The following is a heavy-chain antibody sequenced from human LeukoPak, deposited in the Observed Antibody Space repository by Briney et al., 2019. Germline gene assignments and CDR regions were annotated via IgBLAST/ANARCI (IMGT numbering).Heavy chain of an antibody. CDR2: ISSSSSYI. CDR1: GFTFSSYS. V-gene: IGHV3-21*01. J-gene: IGHJ4*02. CDR3: ARGSPYCSSTSCPPDY. D-gene: IGHD2-2*01. Sequence: GGSLRLSCAASGFTFSSYSMNWVRQAPGKGLEWVSSISSSSSYIYYADSVKGRSTISRDNAKNSLYLQMNSLRAEDTAVYYCARGSPYCSSTSCPPDYWGQGTLVTVSS.